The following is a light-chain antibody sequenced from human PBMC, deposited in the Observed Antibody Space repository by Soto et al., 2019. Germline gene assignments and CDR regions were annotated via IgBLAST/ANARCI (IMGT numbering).Light chain of an antibody. V-gene: IGKV1-9*01. CDR1: QGISSY. CDR2: TAS. CDR3: QQRSDYPIT. Sequence: DIQLTQSPSFLSASVGDGITISCRASQGISSYLAWYQQKPGKAPKLLIHTASTLQSGVPSRFSGSGAGAEFTLTISRLQPEDFATYYCQQRSDYPITFGKGTRLEIK. J-gene: IGKJ5*01.